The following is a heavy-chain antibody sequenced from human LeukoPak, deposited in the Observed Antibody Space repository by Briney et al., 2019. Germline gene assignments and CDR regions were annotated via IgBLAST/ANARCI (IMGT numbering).Heavy chain of an antibody. CDR3: ARVGYYYDSSGYYPGDY. V-gene: IGHV1-69*04. Sequence: SVKVSCKASGGTFSSYAISWVRQAPGQGLEWMGRIIPILGIANYAQKFQGRVTITADKSTSTAYMELSSLRSEDTAVYYCARVGYYYDSSGYYPGDYWGQGTLVTVSS. CDR2: IIPILGIA. D-gene: IGHD3-22*01. CDR1: GGTFSSYA. J-gene: IGHJ4*02.